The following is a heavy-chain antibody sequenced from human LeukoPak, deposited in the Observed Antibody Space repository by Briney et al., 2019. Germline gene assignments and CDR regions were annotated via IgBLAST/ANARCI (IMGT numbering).Heavy chain of an antibody. J-gene: IGHJ4*02. CDR2: ISSSGSTI. D-gene: IGHD3-10*01. Sequence: GRSLRLSCAASGFTFSDYYMSWIRQAPGKGLEWVSYISSSGSTIYYADSVKGRFTISRDNAKNSLYLQMNSLRAEDTAVYYCASGTIWFGELQGIDYWGQGTLVTVSS. CDR3: ASGTIWFGELQGIDY. CDR1: GFTFSDYY. V-gene: IGHV3-11*01.